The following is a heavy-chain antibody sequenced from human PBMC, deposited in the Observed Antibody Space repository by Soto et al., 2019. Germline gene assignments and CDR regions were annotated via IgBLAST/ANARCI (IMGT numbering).Heavy chain of an antibody. V-gene: IGHV3-23*01. CDR1: GFTFSTYA. Sequence: EVQLLESGGGLVQPGGSLRLSCAASGFTFSTYAMNWVRQAPGNGLEWVSAISGSGGSIHYADSVKGRFTISRDNSKNTLYLQMNSLRDGDTAVYQCVNGYWKGDVWGQGTTVTVSS. D-gene: IGHD1-1*01. CDR3: VNGYWKGDV. J-gene: IGHJ6*02. CDR2: ISGSGGSI.